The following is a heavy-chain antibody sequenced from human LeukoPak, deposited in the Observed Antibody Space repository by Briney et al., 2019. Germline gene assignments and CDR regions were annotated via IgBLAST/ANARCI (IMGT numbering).Heavy chain of an antibody. V-gene: IGHV3-21*01. CDR3: ARKGPPYSSRGDAFDI. CDR1: GFTFSSYS. D-gene: IGHD6-13*01. J-gene: IGHJ3*02. CDR2: ISSSSSYI. Sequence: GGSLRLSCAASGFTFSSYSMNWVRQAPGKGLEWVSSISSSSSYIYYADSVKGRFTISRDNAKNSLYLQMNSLRAEDTAVYYCARKGPPYSSRGDAFDIWGQGTMVTVSS.